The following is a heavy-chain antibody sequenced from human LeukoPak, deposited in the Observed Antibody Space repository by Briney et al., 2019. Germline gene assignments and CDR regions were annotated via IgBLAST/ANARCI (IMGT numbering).Heavy chain of an antibody. D-gene: IGHD4-17*01. Sequence: GGSLRLSCAASGFTFSDYNMRWIRQVPGKGLEWVSSISGSGGRTYYANSVKGRFTISRDNSKNTLYLQMNSLRAEDTAVYYCATTVTTRVDYWGQGTLVTVSS. J-gene: IGHJ4*02. V-gene: IGHV3-23*01. CDR2: ISGSGGRT. CDR1: GFTFSDYN. CDR3: ATTVTTRVDY.